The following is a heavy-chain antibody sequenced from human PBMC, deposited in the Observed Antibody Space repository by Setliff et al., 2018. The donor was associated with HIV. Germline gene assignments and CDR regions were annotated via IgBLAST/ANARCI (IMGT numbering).Heavy chain of an antibody. D-gene: IGHD3-22*01. V-gene: IGHV1-24*01. J-gene: IGHJ3*02. CDR1: GYTLTELS. CDR3: ATRAYASSGNPRSRVSGAAFDI. CDR2: FDPEYDKT. Sequence: SVKVSCKVSGYTLTELSIHWVRQAPGKGLEWIGGFDPEYDKTFYAQKFQGRVTMSEDTSTDTAYMELTSLRSEDTAVYSCATRAYASSGNPRSRVSGAAFDIWGQGTMVTVSS.